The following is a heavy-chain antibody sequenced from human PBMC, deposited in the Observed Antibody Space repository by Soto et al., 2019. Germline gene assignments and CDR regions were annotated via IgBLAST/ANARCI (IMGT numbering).Heavy chain of an antibody. CDR2: ISGGASDK. J-gene: IGHJ4*02. CDR3: VREDWQRFDH. V-gene: IGHV3-7*01. CDR1: GFMFSAYW. Sequence: EVQLVESGGGLVQPGGSLRLSCEASGFMFSAYWMSWVRQDPRKGLEWVATISGGASDKFYVDSVKGRVTISRDDAKNSLCLQMNSLRDEDTAVYYCVREDWQRFDHWGQGTLVTVSS. D-gene: IGHD6-25*01.